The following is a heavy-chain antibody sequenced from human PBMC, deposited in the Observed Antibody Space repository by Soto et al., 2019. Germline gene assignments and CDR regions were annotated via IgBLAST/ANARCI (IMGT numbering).Heavy chain of an antibody. D-gene: IGHD4-17*01. V-gene: IGHV1-69*02. CDR1: GGTFSSYT. Sequence: QVQLVQSGAEVKKPGSSVKVSCKASGGTFSSYTISWVRQAPGQGLEWMGRIIPILGIANYAQKFQGRVTITADKSSITAYMELSSLRSEDTSVYYCARSGDDGDYDWYFDLSGRCTLVTVSS. CDR3: ARSGDDGDYDWYFDL. CDR2: IIPILGIA. J-gene: IGHJ2*01.